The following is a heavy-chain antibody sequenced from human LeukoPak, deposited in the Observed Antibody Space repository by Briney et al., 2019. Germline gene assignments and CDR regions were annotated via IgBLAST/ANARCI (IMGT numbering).Heavy chain of an antibody. CDR3: AHSFTYYDGSGSYRGRFDY. CDR2: IYWDGDK. D-gene: IGHD3-10*01. J-gene: IGHJ4*02. V-gene: IGHV2-5*02. Sequence: KESGPTLVKPTQTLTLTCTFSGFSLTTSGVGVGWIRQPPGKALEWLALIYWDGDKRYSPSLKSRLTITKDTSKNQVVLTMTNMDPVDTATYYCAHSFTYYDGSGSYRGRFDYWGQGTLVTVSS. CDR1: GFSLTTSGVG.